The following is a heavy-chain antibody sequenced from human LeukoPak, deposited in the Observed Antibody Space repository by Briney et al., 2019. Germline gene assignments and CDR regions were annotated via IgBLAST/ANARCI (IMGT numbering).Heavy chain of an antibody. CDR1: GFTFSSYG. V-gene: IGHV3-33*01. CDR2: IWYDGSNK. CDR3: ASWPGAWYGEDS. Sequence: EAGGSLRLSCAASGFTFSSYGMRWVRQAPGKGLEWVAVIWYDGSNKYYADSVKGRFTISRDNSKNTLYLQMNSLRAEDTAVYYCASWPGAWYGEDSWGQGTLVTVSS. J-gene: IGHJ4*02. D-gene: IGHD3-10*01.